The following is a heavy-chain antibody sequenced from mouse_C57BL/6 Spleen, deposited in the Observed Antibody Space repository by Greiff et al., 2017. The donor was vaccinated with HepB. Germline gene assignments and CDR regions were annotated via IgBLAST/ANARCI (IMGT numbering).Heavy chain of an antibody. J-gene: IGHJ1*03. D-gene: IGHD1-1*01. Sequence: VQLQQSGPGLVAPSQSLSITCTVSGFSLTSYGVSWVRQPPGKGLEWLGVIWGGGSTNYHSALISRLSISKDNSKSQVFLKLNSLQTDDTATYYCAKRGSSYRDWYFDVWGTGTTVTVSS. V-gene: IGHV2-3*01. CDR1: GFSLTSYG. CDR2: IWGGGST. CDR3: AKRGSSYRDWYFDV.